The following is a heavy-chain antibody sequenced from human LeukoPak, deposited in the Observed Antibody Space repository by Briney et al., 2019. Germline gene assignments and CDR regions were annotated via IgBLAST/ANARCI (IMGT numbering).Heavy chain of an antibody. CDR3: AREERGLAIGY. Sequence: GGSLRLSCAASGFTFSDHAMHWVRRAPGKGLEFVSAINKNGDSTYYANSVKGRFTISRDNSKSTLYLQLGSLRPEDTAVYYCAREERGLAIGYWGQGTQVTVSS. CDR2: INKNGDST. V-gene: IGHV3-64*01. CDR1: GFTFSDHA. D-gene: IGHD6-19*01. J-gene: IGHJ1*01.